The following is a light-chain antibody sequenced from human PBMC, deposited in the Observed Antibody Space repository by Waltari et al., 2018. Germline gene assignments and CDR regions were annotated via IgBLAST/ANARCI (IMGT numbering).Light chain of an antibody. J-gene: IGKJ2*01. CDR3: QQYNFWYT. Sequence: EIVMTQSPATLPGSPGERATLPCRASQSVSSNLAWYQQKPCQAPRLLIYGASTRATGIPARFSGSGSGTEFTLTISSMQSEDFALYYCQQYNFWYTFGQGTKLEIK. CDR1: QSVSSN. V-gene: IGKV3-15*01. CDR2: GAS.